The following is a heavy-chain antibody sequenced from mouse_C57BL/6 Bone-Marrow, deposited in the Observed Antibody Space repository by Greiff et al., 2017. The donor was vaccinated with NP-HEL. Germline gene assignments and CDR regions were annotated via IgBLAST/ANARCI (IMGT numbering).Heavy chain of an antibody. V-gene: IGHV1-55*01. J-gene: IGHJ1*03. CDR3: AGEGADLGYYYGSSWSDWYFDG. D-gene: IGHD1-1*01. Sequence: QVQLQQPGAELVKPGASVKMSCKASGYTFTSYWITWVKQRPGQGLEWIGDIYPGSGSTNYNEKFKSKATLTVDTSSSTAYMQLSSLTSEDSAVYYCAGEGADLGYYYGSSWSDWYFDGWGTGTTVTVSS. CDR2: IYPGSGST. CDR1: GYTFTSYW.